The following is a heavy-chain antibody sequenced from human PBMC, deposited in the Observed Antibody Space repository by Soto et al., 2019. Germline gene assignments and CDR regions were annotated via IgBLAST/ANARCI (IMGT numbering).Heavy chain of an antibody. CDR3: VKDRFVNY. Sequence: GGSLRLSCSASGLSFNDYAMHWVRQAAGKGLEYVSSISSDGGTTYYADSVKGRFTISRDNSKNTLYLQMSSLRVVDTAVYYCVKDRFVNYWGQGALVTVSS. J-gene: IGHJ4*02. CDR2: ISSDGGTT. V-gene: IGHV3-64D*06. D-gene: IGHD3-3*01. CDR1: GLSFNDYA.